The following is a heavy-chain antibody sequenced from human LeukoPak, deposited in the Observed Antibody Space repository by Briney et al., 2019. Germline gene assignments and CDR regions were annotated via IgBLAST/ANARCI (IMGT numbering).Heavy chain of an antibody. CDR1: GFSFSNYA. CDR3: VAGSGYVSPSVDY. Sequence: GGSLRLSCAASGFSFSNYAISWVRQAPGKGLEWVSGISASGGSTNSADSVKGRFTISRDNSKNALYLQMNSLRAEDTAVYYWVAGSGYVSPSVDYWGQGTLVTVSS. CDR2: ISASGGST. V-gene: IGHV3-23*01. D-gene: IGHD3-22*01. J-gene: IGHJ4*02.